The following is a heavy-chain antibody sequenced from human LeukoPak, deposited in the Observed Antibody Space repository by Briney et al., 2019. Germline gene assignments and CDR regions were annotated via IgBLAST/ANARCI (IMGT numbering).Heavy chain of an antibody. V-gene: IGHV3-21*01. D-gene: IGHD1-26*01. Sequence: GGSLRLSCAASGFPFSSYSMNWVRQAPGKGLEWVSSISSSSSYIYYADSVKGRFTISRDNAKNSLYLQMNSLRAEDTAVYYCARGATVGATNNFGYWGQGTLVTVSS. J-gene: IGHJ4*02. CDR2: ISSSSSYI. CDR3: ARGATVGATNNFGY. CDR1: GFPFSSYS.